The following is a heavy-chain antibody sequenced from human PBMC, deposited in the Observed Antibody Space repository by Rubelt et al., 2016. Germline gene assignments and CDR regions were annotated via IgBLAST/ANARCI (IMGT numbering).Heavy chain of an antibody. V-gene: IGHV3-23*01. J-gene: IGHJ5*02. D-gene: IGHD3-3*01. Sequence: EYGGGLVQPGGSLRLSCAASGFTFSSYAMSWVRQAPGKGLEWVSAISGSGDAQYYADSVKGRFTISRDNARNSLFLQMNSLKVDDTAIYYCARDASEWSRDSWGQGTLVTVSS. CDR3: ARDASEWSRDS. CDR2: ISGSGDAQ. CDR1: GFTFSSYA.